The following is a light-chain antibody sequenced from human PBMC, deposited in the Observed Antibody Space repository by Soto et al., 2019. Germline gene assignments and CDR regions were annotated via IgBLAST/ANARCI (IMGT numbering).Light chain of an antibody. J-gene: IGLJ2*01. CDR3: SSYRSTNTLYVV. CDR2: DVS. CDR1: TSDVGGFNF. Sequence: QSALTQPASVSVSPGQSITISCTGTTSDVGGFNFVSWYQQHPGKAPKLIISDVSNRPSGVSNRFSGSKSGNTASLTISGLQAEDEADYYCSSYRSTNTLYVVFGGGTKLTVL. V-gene: IGLV2-14*03.